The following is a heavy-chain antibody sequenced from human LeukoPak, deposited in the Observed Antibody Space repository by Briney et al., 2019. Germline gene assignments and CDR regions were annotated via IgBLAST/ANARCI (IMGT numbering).Heavy chain of an antibody. D-gene: IGHD2-15*01. CDR2: INPNSGGT. Sequence: ASAKVSCKASGYTFTGYYMHWVRQAPGQGLEWMGWINPNSGGTNYAQKFQGRVTMTRDTSISTAYMELSRLRSDDTAVYYCARVVSGGSLDAFDIWGQGTMVTVSS. V-gene: IGHV1-2*02. J-gene: IGHJ3*02. CDR3: ARVVSGGSLDAFDI. CDR1: GYTFTGYY.